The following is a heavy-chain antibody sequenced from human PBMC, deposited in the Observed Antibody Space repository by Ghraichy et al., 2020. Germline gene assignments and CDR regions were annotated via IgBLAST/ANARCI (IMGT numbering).Heavy chain of an antibody. Sequence: SETLSLTCTVSGGSISSSSYYWGWIRQPPGKGLEWIGSIYYSGSTYYNPSLKSRVTISVDTSKNQFSLKLSSVTAADTAVYYCARSYGSGRPTLRAFDIWGQGTMVTVSS. CDR1: GGSISSSSYY. CDR2: IYYSGST. CDR3: ARSYGSGRPTLRAFDI. J-gene: IGHJ3*02. D-gene: IGHD3-10*01. V-gene: IGHV4-39*01.